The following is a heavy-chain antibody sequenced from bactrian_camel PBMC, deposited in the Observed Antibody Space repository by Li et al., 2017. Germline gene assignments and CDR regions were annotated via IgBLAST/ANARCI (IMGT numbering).Heavy chain of an antibody. D-gene: IGHD7*01. CDR2: INSAGDRT. CDR1: VSSYD. CDR3: AAGSTWWLSGYTY. Sequence: DVQLVESGGGLVQPGGSLRLSCAASVSSYDMSWVRQAPGKGLEWVSTINSAGDRTYYAEPVKGRFTISRDNAQNTQYLQMNSLKTEDTAVYYCAAGSTWWLSGYTYWGQGTQVTVS. J-gene: IGHJ4*01. V-gene: IGHV3S40*01.